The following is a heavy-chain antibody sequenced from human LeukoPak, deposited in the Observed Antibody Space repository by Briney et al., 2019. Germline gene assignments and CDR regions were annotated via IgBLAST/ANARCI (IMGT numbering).Heavy chain of an antibody. J-gene: IGHJ4*02. D-gene: IGHD3-10*01. CDR3: AKARERYYYGSGSYPFDY. V-gene: IGHV3-11*01. CDR2: ISSSGSTI. CDR1: GFTFSDYY. Sequence: GGSLRLSCAASGFTFSDYYMSWIRQAPGKGLEWVSYISSSGSTIYYADSVKGRFTISRDNAKNSLYLQMNSLRAEDTAVYYCAKARERYYYGSGSYPFDYWGQGTLVTVSS.